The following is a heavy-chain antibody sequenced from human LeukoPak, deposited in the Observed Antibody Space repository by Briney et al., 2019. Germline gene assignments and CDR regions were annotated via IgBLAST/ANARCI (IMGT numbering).Heavy chain of an antibody. D-gene: IGHD2-15*01. CDR3: TRDSALLGVAFDL. J-gene: IGHJ3*01. Sequence: GRSLRLSCSASGFPFNTYAIHCVRQAPGKGLEYVAGISSNGDNTDFADSAKGRFTISRDNSKSTLFLQMNSLRAEDTAVYFCTRDSALLGVAFDLWGQGTVVTVSS. CDR1: GFPFNTYA. V-gene: IGHV3-64D*06. CDR2: ISSNGDNT.